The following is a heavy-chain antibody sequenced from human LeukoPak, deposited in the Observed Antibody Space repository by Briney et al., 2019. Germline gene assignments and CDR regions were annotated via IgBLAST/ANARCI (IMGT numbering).Heavy chain of an antibody. CDR3: ARDLTMIAFDY. CDR1: GFTFSSYA. CDR2: ISYDGTNK. D-gene: IGHD3-22*01. V-gene: IGHV3-30-3*01. J-gene: IGHJ4*02. Sequence: GRSLRLSCAASGFTFSSYAMHWVRQAPGKGLEWVAVISYDGTNKYYTDSVKGRFTISRDNSKNTLFLQMNSLRAEDTAVYYCARDLTMIAFDYWGQGTLVTVSS.